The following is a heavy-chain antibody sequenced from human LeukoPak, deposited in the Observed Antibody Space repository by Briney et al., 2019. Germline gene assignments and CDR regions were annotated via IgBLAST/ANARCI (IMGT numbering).Heavy chain of an antibody. CDR3: AKDRVAAAEGWFDP. J-gene: IGHJ5*02. CDR1: GFTFGSHA. D-gene: IGHD6-13*01. Sequence: GGSLRLSCAASGFTFGSHAMSWVRQAPGKGLEWVSAISGSGGSTYYADSVKGRFTISRDNSKNTLYLQMNSLRAEDTAVYYCAKDRVAAAEGWFDPWGQGTLVTVSS. V-gene: IGHV3-23*01. CDR2: ISGSGGST.